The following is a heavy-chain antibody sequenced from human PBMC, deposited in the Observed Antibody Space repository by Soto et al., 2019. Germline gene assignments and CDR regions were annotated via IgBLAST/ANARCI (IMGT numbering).Heavy chain of an antibody. J-gene: IGHJ6*02. CDR2: IYTSGST. CDR1: GGPISSYY. CDR3: ARVSSPVAAAGSTYYYYYGMDV. D-gene: IGHD6-13*01. V-gene: IGHV4-4*07. Sequence: SETLSLTCTVSGGPISSYYWSWIRQPAGKGLEWIGRIYTSGSTNYNPSLKSRVTMSVDTSKNQFSLKLSSVTAADTAVYYCARVSSPVAAAGSTYYYYYGMDVWGQGTTVTVSS.